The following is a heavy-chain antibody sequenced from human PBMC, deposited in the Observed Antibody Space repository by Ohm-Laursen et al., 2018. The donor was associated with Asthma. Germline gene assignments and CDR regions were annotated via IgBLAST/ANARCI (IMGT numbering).Heavy chain of an antibody. V-gene: IGHV1-2*06. J-gene: IGHJ4*02. CDR3: ARARNGRCTGGVCYTWYFDY. CDR1: GYTFTGYY. Sequence: VASVKVSCKASGYTFTGYYMHWVRQAPGQGLEWMGRINPNSGGTNYAQKFQGRVTMTRDTSISTAYMELSRLRSDDTAVYYCARARNGRCTGGVCYTWYFDYWGQGTLVTVSS. CDR2: INPNSGGT. D-gene: IGHD2-8*02.